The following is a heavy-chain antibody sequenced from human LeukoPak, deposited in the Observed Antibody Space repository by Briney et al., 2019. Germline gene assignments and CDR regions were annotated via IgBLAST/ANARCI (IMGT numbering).Heavy chain of an antibody. CDR2: IYYSGST. CDR3: ARSSEVATIDY. CDR1: GDSISSYY. Sequence: SETLSLTCTVSGDSISSYYWSWVRQPPGKGLEWIGYIYYSGSTNYNPSLKSRVTISVDTSKTQFSLKLSSVTAADTAVYYCARSSEVATIDYWGQGTLVTVSS. V-gene: IGHV4-59*08. J-gene: IGHJ4*02. D-gene: IGHD5-12*01.